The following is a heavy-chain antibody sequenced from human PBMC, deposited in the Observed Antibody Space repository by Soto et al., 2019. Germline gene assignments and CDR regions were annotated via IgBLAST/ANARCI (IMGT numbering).Heavy chain of an antibody. V-gene: IGHV3-23*01. Sequence: GGSLRLSCAASGFTFSSYAMSWVRQAPGKGLEWVSDISGSGGSTYYADSVKGRFTISRDNSKNTLYLQMNSLRAEDTAVYYCAKMGPFSMIVVVITPNFDYWGQGPLVTVSS. D-gene: IGHD3-22*01. CDR1: GFTFSSYA. CDR3: AKMGPFSMIVVVITPNFDY. J-gene: IGHJ4*02. CDR2: ISGSGGST.